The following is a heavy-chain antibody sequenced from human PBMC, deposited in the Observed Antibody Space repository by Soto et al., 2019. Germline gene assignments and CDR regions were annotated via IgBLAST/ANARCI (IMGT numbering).Heavy chain of an antibody. Sequence: QVQLQESGPGLVKPSETLSLTCTVSGGSISSYYWSWIRQPPGKGLEWIGYIYYSGSTNYNPSLKSRVTQTRETSKNQFSLKLSSVAAPEPAVYYCARHRAVRGVNWFDPWGQGTLVTVPS. CDR3: ARHRAVRGVNWFDP. V-gene: IGHV4-59*08. D-gene: IGHD3-10*01. CDR1: GGSISSYY. J-gene: IGHJ5*02. CDR2: IYYSGST.